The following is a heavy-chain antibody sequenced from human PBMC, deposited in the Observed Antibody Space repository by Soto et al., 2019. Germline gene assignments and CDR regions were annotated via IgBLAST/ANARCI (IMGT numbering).Heavy chain of an antibody. CDR1: GFTFSSYG. CDR2: IWYDGSNK. J-gene: IGHJ5*02. Sequence: GGSLRLSCAASGFTFSSYGMHWVRQAPGKGLEWVAVIWYDGSNKYYADSVKGRFTISRDNSKNTLYLQMNSLRAEDTAVYYCARDKYSSGWYGWFDPWGQGTLVTVSS. V-gene: IGHV3-33*01. CDR3: ARDKYSSGWYGWFDP. D-gene: IGHD6-19*01.